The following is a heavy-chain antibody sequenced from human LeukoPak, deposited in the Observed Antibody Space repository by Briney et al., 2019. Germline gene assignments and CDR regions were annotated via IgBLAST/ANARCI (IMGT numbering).Heavy chain of an antibody. D-gene: IGHD1-26*01. CDR2: IIPIFGTA. CDR1: GYTFTGYY. CDR3: AREDSGRVFDY. Sequence: GASVKVSCKASGYTFTGYYIHWVRQAPGQGLEWMGRIIPIFGTANYAQKFQGRVTITTDESTSTAYMELSSLRSEDTAVYYCAREDSGRVFDYWGQGTLVTVSS. V-gene: IGHV1-69*05. J-gene: IGHJ4*02.